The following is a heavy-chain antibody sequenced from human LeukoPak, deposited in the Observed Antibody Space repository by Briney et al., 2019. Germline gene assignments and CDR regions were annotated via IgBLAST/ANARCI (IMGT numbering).Heavy chain of an antibody. Sequence: SETLSLTCTVSGASISSYYWSWIRQPPGKGPEWIGYIYYTGGTNYNPSLKSRVAISADTSKNQFSLTLNSVTSADTAVYYCARCRYSSSPDFEFWGQGSLVTVSS. D-gene: IGHD6-13*01. CDR1: GASISSYY. CDR3: ARCRYSSSPDFEF. J-gene: IGHJ4*02. V-gene: IGHV4-59*01. CDR2: IYYTGGT.